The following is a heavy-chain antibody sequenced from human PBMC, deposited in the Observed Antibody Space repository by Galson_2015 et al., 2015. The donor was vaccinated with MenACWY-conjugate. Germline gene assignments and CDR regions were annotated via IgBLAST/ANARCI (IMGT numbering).Heavy chain of an antibody. CDR2: ISYDGNKK. CDR1: GFSFSSYN. D-gene: IGHD1-26*01. Sequence: SLRLSCAASGFSFSSYNMHWVRQAPGKGLECVAFISYDGNKKSYTDSVKGRFTISRDNSKNTLYLQMTGLRTDDTALYYCAREAGALHLFDYWGQGTLVTVFS. J-gene: IGHJ4*02. CDR3: AREAGALHLFDY. V-gene: IGHV3-30*10.